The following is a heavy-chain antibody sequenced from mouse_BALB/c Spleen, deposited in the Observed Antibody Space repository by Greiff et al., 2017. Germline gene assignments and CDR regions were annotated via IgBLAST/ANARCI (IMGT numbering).Heavy chain of an antibody. CDR3: ARMGREDYAMDY. Sequence: VQLKESGPELVKPGASVKISCTASGYTFTDYNMHWVKQSHGKSLEWIGYIYPYNGGTGYNQKFKSKATLTVDNSSSTAYMELRSLTSEDSAVYYCARMGREDYAMDYWGQGTSVTVSS. CDR2: IYPYNGGT. J-gene: IGHJ4*01. CDR1: GYTFTDYN. V-gene: IGHV1S29*02.